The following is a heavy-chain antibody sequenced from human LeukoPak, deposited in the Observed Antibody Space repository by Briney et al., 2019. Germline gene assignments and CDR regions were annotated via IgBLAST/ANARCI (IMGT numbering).Heavy chain of an antibody. J-gene: IGHJ4*02. Sequence: QSQTLSLTCAISGXSVPGSGVGWHWIRQSPSRGLEWLVKIYYWSKWYYDYAISVKSRIAIDPDTSKNQFSLQLDSVTPDDTAVYYCARSKNYAFDYWGPGALVTVSS. V-gene: IGHV6-1*01. CDR1: GXSVPGSGVG. CDR3: ARSKNYAFDY. D-gene: IGHD1-7*01. CDR2: IYYWSKWYY.